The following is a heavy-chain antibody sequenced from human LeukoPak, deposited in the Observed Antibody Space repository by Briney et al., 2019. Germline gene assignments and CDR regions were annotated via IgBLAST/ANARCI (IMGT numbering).Heavy chain of an antibody. Sequence: SSETLSLTCTVSGGSISSGSYYWSWIRQPAGKGLEWIGRIYTSGSTNYNPSLKSRVTISVDTSKNQFSLKLSSVTAADTAVYYCASFCGGDCYYDAFDIWGQGTMVTVSS. CDR3: ASFCGGDCYYDAFDI. J-gene: IGHJ3*02. CDR2: IYTSGST. D-gene: IGHD2-21*02. V-gene: IGHV4-61*02. CDR1: GGSISSGSYY.